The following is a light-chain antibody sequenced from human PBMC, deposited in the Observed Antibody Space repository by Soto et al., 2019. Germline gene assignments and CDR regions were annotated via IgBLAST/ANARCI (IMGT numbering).Light chain of an antibody. V-gene: IGLV2-8*01. CDR3: SSYAGSNNFV. J-gene: IGLJ1*01. CDR2: EVS. Sequence: QSVLTQPPSASGSPGQSVTISCTGTSSDVGGYNYVSWYQQHPGKAHKLMIYEVSKRPSGVPDRFSGSKSGNTASLTVSGLQAEDEADYYCSSYAGSNNFVFGTG. CDR1: SSDVGGYNY.